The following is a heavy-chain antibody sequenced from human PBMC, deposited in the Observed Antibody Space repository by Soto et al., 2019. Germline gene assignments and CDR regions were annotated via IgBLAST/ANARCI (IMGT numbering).Heavy chain of an antibody. D-gene: IGHD6-19*01. Sequence: GASVKVSCKASGYTFTSYAMHWVRQAPGQRLEWMGWINAGNGNTKYSQKFQGRVTITRDTSASTAYMELSSLRSEDTAVYYCARDLIAVAGTNYYYGMDVWGQGTTVTVSS. V-gene: IGHV1-3*01. J-gene: IGHJ6*02. CDR2: INAGNGNT. CDR1: GYTFTSYA. CDR3: ARDLIAVAGTNYYYGMDV.